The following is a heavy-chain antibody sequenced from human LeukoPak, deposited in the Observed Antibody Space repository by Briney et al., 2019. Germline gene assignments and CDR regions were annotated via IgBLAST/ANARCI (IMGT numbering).Heavy chain of an antibody. CDR1: GGSISPYY. J-gene: IGHJ4*02. CDR2: FYYTGNT. D-gene: IGHD1/OR15-1a*01. V-gene: IGHV4-59*01. CDR3: ARDRHWTNDWVFDY. Sequence: SETLSLTCTVSGGSISPYYWSWIRQPPGKGLEWIGYFYYTGNTDYNPSLKSRVTISGDTSKNQFSLTLSSVTAADTAVCYCARDRHWTNDWVFDYWGQGALVTVSS.